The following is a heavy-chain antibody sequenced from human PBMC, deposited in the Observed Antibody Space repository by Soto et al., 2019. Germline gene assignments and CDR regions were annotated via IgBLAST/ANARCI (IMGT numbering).Heavy chain of an antibody. D-gene: IGHD3-10*01. J-gene: IGHJ6*02. CDR3: ARYYGSGSRATYYYYGMDV. Sequence: GGSLRLSCAASGGPFISYGMHWVRQAPGKGLEWVAVIWYDGSNKYYADSVKGRFTISRDNSKNTLYLQMNSLRAEDTAVYYCARYYGSGSRATYYYYGMDVWGQGTTVTVSS. CDR2: IWYDGSNK. CDR1: GGPFISYG. V-gene: IGHV3-33*01.